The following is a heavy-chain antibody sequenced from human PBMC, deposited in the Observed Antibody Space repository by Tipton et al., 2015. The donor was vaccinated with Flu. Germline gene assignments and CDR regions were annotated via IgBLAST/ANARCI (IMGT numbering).Heavy chain of an antibody. J-gene: IGHJ6*02. V-gene: IGHV4-61*08. CDR2: IYYSGST. CDR3: ARDTTEAAAGHYYYYYGMDV. D-gene: IGHD6-13*01. CDR1: GGSISSGGYY. Sequence: TLSLTCTVSGGSISSGGYYWSWIRQHPGKGLEWIGYIYYSGSTNYNPSLKSRVTISVDTSKNQFSLKLSSVTAADTAVYYCARDTTEAAAGHYYYYYGMDVWGQGTTVTVSS.